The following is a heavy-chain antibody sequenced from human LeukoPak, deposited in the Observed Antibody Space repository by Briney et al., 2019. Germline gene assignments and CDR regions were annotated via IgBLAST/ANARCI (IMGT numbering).Heavy chain of an antibody. CDR2: ISPSGGST. V-gene: IGHV1-46*01. CDR1: GYTFTSNY. Sequence: ASVKVSCKAFGYTFTSNYMHWVRQAPGQGPEWMGVISPSGGSTTYAQKFQGRVTLTRDMSTSTAYMELSSLRSEDTAVYYCARDSGSYALPFDYWGQGTLVTVSS. J-gene: IGHJ4*02. CDR3: ARDSGSYALPFDY. D-gene: IGHD1-26*01.